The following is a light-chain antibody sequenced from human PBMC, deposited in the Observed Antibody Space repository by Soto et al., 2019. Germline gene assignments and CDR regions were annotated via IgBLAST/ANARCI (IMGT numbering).Light chain of an antibody. V-gene: IGKV2-30*02. J-gene: IGKJ2*01. CDR3: MQGKHWPPYT. CDR2: RVS. Sequence: DVVMTQSPLSLPVNLGEPAAISCRSTQSLVHSDGDTYLSWFHQRPGQSPRRLIFRVSKRDFGVPPRFIGSGSGTDFTLEITSVEAEDVGVYYCMQGKHWPPYTVGQGTRLEIK. CDR1: QSLVHSDGDTY.